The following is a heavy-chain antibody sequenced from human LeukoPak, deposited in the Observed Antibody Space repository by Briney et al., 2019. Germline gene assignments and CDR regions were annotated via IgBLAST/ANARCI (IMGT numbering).Heavy chain of an antibody. Sequence: ASVKVSCKASGYTFTSYDINWVRQATGQGVEWMGWMNPNSGNTGYAQKFQGRVTITRNTSISTAYMELSSLRSEDTAVYYCARGPNYYGSGSYFYWGQGTLVTVSS. CDR1: GYTFTSYD. V-gene: IGHV1-8*03. CDR2: MNPNSGNT. J-gene: IGHJ4*02. CDR3: ARGPNYYGSGSYFY. D-gene: IGHD3-10*01.